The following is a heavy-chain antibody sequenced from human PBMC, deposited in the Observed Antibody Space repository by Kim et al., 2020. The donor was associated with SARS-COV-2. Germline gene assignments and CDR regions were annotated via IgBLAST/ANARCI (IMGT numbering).Heavy chain of an antibody. CDR3: TTVTTDY. CDR2: DGSST. J-gene: IGHJ4*02. Sequence: DGSSTSYADSVKGRFTISRDNAKNTLYLQMNSLRAEDTAVYYCTTVTTDYWGQGTLVTVSS. V-gene: IGHV3-74*01. D-gene: IGHD4-17*01.